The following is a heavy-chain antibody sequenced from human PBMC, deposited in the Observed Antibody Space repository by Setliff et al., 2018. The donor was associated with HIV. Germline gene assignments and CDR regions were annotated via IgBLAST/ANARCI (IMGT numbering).Heavy chain of an antibody. J-gene: IGHJ3*02. D-gene: IGHD3-3*01. Sequence: GESLKISCAASGFSFSNDVMHWVRKAPGKGLEWVAVISEDASTICYVDSVKGRFTISRDNSENTLYPQMNNLRPEDTAVYYCARKGYGSGHSDSFDIWGQGTMV. V-gene: IGHV3-30*03. CDR3: ARKGYGSGHSDSFDI. CDR2: ISEDASTI. CDR1: GFSFSNDV.